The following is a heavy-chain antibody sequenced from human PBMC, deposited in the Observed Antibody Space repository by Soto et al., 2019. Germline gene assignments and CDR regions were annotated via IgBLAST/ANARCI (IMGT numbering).Heavy chain of an antibody. CDR2: IYYSGST. Sequence: PSETLSLTCTVSGGSISSYYWSWIRQPPGKGLEWIGYIYYSGSTNYNPSLKSRVTISVDTFKNQFSLKLSSVTAADTAVYYCAREGLTGTIGLYYYYGMDVWGQGTTVTVSS. CDR3: AREGLTGTIGLYYYYGMDV. V-gene: IGHV4-59*01. D-gene: IGHD1-7*01. J-gene: IGHJ6*02. CDR1: GGSISSYY.